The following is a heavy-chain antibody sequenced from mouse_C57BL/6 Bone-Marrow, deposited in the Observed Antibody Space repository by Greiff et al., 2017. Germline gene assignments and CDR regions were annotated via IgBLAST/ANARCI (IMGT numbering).Heavy chain of an antibody. CDR1: GYSFTDYN. CDR2: INPNYGTT. D-gene: IGHD1-1*01. J-gene: IGHJ3*01. Sequence: VQLKQSGPELVKPGASVKISCKASGYSFTDYNMNWVKQSNGKSLGWIGVINPNYGTTSFYQKFKGKATLTVDQSSSTAYMQLNSLTSEDSAVYYCARSPSSHYGSSPFAYWSQETLVTVSA. V-gene: IGHV1-39*01. CDR3: ARSPSSHYGSSPFAY.